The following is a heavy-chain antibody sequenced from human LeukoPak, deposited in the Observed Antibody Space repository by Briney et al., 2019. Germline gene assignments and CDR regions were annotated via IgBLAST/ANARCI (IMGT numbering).Heavy chain of an antibody. CDR1: GFTFSSYS. J-gene: IGHJ5*02. Sequence: GGSLRLSCAASGFTFSSYSMNWVRQAPGKGLGWVSSISSSSSYIYYADSVKGRFTISRDNAKNSLYLQMNSLRAEDTAVYYCARDPEDGYCSSTSCYSWGQGTLVTVSS. V-gene: IGHV3-21*01. CDR3: ARDPEDGYCSSTSCYS. CDR2: ISSSSSYI. D-gene: IGHD2-2*01.